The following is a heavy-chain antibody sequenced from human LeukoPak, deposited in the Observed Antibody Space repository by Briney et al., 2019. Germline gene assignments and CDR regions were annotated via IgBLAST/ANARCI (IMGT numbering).Heavy chain of an antibody. D-gene: IGHD6-13*01. Sequence: SETLSLTCSVSVDSINSYYWSWIRQPPGKGLEWIGYIYYSGSTNYHPSLKSRVTISVDTSKNQFSLRLPSVTAADTAVYYCARALRQQLVTGWFDPWGQGTLVTVSS. CDR3: ARALRQQLVTGWFDP. CDR1: VDSINSYY. J-gene: IGHJ5*02. V-gene: IGHV4-59*01. CDR2: IYYSGST.